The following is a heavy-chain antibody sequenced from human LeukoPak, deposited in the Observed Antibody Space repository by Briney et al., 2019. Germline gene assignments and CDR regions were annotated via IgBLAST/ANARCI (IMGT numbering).Heavy chain of an antibody. J-gene: IGHJ4*02. CDR1: GFIISNYN. V-gene: IGHV3-48*02. D-gene: IGHD2-21*02. Sequence: GGSMRLSCAASGFIISNYNMNWVRQAPGKGLEWVSYISGSSTTIYYADSVKGRFTISRDNAKNSLYLQMNSLRDEDTAVYYCARAQYCGGDCYWSFDYWGQGALVTVSS. CDR3: ARAQYCGGDCYWSFDY. CDR2: ISGSSTTI.